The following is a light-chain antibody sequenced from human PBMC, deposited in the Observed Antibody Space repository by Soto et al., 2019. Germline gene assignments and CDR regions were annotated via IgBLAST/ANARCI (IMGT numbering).Light chain of an antibody. J-gene: IGLJ2*01. CDR1: SSDVGGYNY. CDR2: DVS. Sequence: QSALTQPRSVSGSPGQSVTISCTGTSSDVGGYNYVSWYQQHPGKAPKLMIYDVSKRPSGVPDRFSGSKSSNTASLTISGLQAEDEADYYCCSYAGSYTEVFGGGTQLTVL. CDR3: CSYAGSYTEV. V-gene: IGLV2-11*01.